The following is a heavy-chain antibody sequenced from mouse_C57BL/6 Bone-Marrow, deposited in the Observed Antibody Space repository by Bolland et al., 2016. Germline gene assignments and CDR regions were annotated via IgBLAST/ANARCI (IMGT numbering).Heavy chain of an antibody. D-gene: IGHD1-1*01. J-gene: IGHJ4*01. Sequence: DPNSGGTKYNEKFKSKATLTVDKPSSTAYMQLSSLTSEDSAVYYCAREGIITTSAMDYLGQGTS. CDR3: AREGIITTSAMDY. V-gene: IGHV1-72*01. CDR2: DPNSGGT.